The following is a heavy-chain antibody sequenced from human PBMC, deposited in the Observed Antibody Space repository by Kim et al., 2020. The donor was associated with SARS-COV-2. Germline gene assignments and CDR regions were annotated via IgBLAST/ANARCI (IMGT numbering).Heavy chain of an antibody. CDR2: IDPKNGDT. D-gene: IGHD3-16*01. CDR1: GYAFSDFF. CDR3: ARDEVPTILGMEDV. Sequence: ASVKVSCKASGYAFSDFFIHWVRQAPGQGLEWMGWIDPKNGDTHYAQSFEGRVTMTRDTSVSTVYLDLSRLRSDDTAVYYCARDEVPTILGMEDVWGQGITVTVSS. J-gene: IGHJ6*02. V-gene: IGHV1-2*02.